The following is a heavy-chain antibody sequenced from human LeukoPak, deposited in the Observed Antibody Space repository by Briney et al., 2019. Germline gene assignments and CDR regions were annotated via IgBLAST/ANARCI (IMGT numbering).Heavy chain of an antibody. Sequence: KPSETLSLTCTVSGGSISTYYWSWIRQPPGRGLEWIGYISYSGSTNCNPSLKSRVTISVDTSKNQFSLKLGSVTAADTAVYYCARRYYYDSSGYSDAFDIWGQGTMVTVSS. CDR3: ARRYYYDSSGYSDAFDI. D-gene: IGHD3-22*01. CDR1: GGSISTYY. V-gene: IGHV4-59*08. J-gene: IGHJ3*02. CDR2: ISYSGST.